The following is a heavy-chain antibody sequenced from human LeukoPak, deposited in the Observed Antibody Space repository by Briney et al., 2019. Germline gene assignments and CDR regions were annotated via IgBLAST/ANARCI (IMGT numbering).Heavy chain of an antibody. Sequence: GRSLRLSCAASGFAFSNYGMHWVRQAPGKGLEWVAVIWYDGSNKYYTDSVKGRFTISRDNSKNTLYLQMNSLRAEDTAVYYCAKEIIYYYYGMDVWGQGTTVTVSS. CDR2: IWYDGSNK. D-gene: IGHD3-10*01. CDR3: AKEIIYYYYGMDV. CDR1: GFAFSNYG. V-gene: IGHV3-33*06. J-gene: IGHJ6*02.